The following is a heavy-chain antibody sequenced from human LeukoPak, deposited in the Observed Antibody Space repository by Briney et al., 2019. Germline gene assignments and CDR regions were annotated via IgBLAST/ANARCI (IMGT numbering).Heavy chain of an antibody. D-gene: IGHD4-17*01. V-gene: IGHV3-48*04. CDR3: ARDRMDYEADY. CDR1: GFTFSSYW. Sequence: PGGSLRLSCAASGFTFSSYWMHWVRQAPGKGLEWVSYISSSGSTIYYADSVKGRFTISRDNAKNSLYLQMNSLRAEDTAVYYCARDRMDYEADYWGQGTLVTVSS. CDR2: ISSSGSTI. J-gene: IGHJ4*02.